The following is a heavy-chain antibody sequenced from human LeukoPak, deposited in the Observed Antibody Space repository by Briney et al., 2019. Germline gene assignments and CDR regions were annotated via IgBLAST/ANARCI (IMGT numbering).Heavy chain of an antibody. J-gene: IGHJ5*02. CDR2: INPSGGST. CDR3: ARGGGLVPGTWFDP. D-gene: IGHD6-19*01. CDR1: GYTFTSYY. Sequence: GASVKVSCKASGYTFTSYYMHWVRQAPGQGLEWMGIINPSGGSTSYAQELQGRVTMTTDTSTSTAYLELRSLRSDDTAVYYCARGGGLVPGTWFDPWGQGTLVTVSS. V-gene: IGHV1-46*01.